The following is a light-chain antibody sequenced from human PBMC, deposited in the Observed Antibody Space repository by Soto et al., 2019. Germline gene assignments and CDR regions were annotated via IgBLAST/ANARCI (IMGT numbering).Light chain of an antibody. V-gene: IGLV1-51*01. CDR2: DDN. Sequence: QSVLTQPPSVSAAPGQKVTISCPGSSSNIGGNSVSWYQQLPGTAPKLLIYDDNKRPSGIPDRFSGSKSGTSATLGITGFQTGDEADYYCGPWDSSLSAYVFGTGTKVTVL. CDR3: GPWDSSLSAYV. J-gene: IGLJ1*01. CDR1: SSNIGGNS.